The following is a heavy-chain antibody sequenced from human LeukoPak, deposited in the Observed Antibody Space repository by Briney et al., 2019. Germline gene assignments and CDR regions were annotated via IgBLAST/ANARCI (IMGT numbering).Heavy chain of an antibody. Sequence: ASVKVSCKASGYTFTSYGISWVRQAPGQGLEWMGWISAYNGNTNYAQKLQGRVTMTTDTSTSTAYMELSSLRSEDTAVYYCATVQGDFYDSSGYYYAYFQHWGQGTLVTVSS. CDR2: ISAYNGNT. CDR1: GYTFTSYG. V-gene: IGHV1-18*01. D-gene: IGHD3-22*01. CDR3: ATVQGDFYDSSGYYYAYFQH. J-gene: IGHJ1*01.